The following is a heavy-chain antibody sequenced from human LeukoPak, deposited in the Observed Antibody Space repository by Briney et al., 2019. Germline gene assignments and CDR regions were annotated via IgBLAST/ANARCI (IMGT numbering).Heavy chain of an antibody. J-gene: IGHJ3*01. Sequence: GGSLRLSCAASGFIFNIYDMHWVRQAPGKGLEWVAMTIYDGSNKYYADSVKGRFTISRDNSKNTLYLQMDSLRPEDTAVYYCARDDLDYGTGDDAFDVWGQGTMVTVSS. CDR3: ARDDLDYGTGDDAFDV. CDR2: TIYDGSNK. CDR1: GFIFNIYD. D-gene: IGHD3-10*01. V-gene: IGHV3-30*03.